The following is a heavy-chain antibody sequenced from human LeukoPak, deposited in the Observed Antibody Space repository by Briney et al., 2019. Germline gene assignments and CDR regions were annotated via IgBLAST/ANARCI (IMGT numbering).Heavy chain of an antibody. CDR3: ARHLGDGYNKGYYFDY. V-gene: IGHV4-59*08. D-gene: IGHD5-24*01. J-gene: IGHJ4*02. CDR1: GGSISSYY. Sequence: KSSETLSLTCTVSGGSISSYYWSWIRQPPGKGLEWIGYIYYSGSTNYNPSLKSRVTISVDTSKNQFSLKLSSVTAADTAVYYCARHLGDGYNKGYYFDYWGQGTLVTVSS. CDR2: IYYSGST.